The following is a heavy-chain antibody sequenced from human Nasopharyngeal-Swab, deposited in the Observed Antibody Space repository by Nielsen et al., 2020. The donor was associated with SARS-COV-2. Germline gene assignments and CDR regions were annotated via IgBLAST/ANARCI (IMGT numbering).Heavy chain of an antibody. V-gene: IGHV1-46*01. CDR2: INPSGGSA. D-gene: IGHD3-10*01. CDR1: GYSFTSYH. CDR3: ARDRYGSGSFLGY. J-gene: IGHJ4*02. Sequence: ASVKVSCKASGYSFTSYHMYWVRHAPGQGLEWMGIINPSGGSATYAQRFQGKVTMTRDTSTSTVFMELSSLKSEDTAVYYCARDRYGSGSFLGYWGQGTLVTVSS.